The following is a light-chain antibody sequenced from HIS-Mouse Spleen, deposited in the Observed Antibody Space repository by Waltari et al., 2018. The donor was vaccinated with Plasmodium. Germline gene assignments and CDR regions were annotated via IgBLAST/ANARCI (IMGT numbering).Light chain of an antibody. CDR2: LNSDGSH. V-gene: IGLV4-69*01. CDR1: SGHSSSA. CDR3: QTWGTGMGV. J-gene: IGLJ2*01. Sequence: LVLTQSPSASASLGASVKLTCTPSSGHSSSAIAWHQQQPEKGPRYLMKLNSDGSHSKGDGIPDRFSGSSSGAERYLTISSLQSEDEADYYCQTWGTGMGVFGGGTKLTVL.